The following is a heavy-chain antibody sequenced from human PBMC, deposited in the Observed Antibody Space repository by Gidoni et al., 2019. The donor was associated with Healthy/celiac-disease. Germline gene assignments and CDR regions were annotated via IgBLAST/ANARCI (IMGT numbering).Heavy chain of an antibody. V-gene: IGHV3-33*01. CDR2: IWYDGSNK. CDR1: GFTFSSYG. CDR3: ARDAYSMTMQDY. D-gene: IGHD3-10*01. J-gene: IGHJ4*02. Sequence: QVQLVESGGGVVQPGRSLRLYCAASGFTFSSYGMHWVRQAPGKGLEWVAVIWYDGSNKYYADSVKGRFTISRDNSKNTLYLQMNSLRAEDTAVYYCARDAYSMTMQDYWGQGTLVTVSS.